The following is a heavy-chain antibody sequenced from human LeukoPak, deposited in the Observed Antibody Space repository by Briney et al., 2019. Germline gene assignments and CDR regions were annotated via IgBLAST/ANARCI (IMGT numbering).Heavy chain of an antibody. D-gene: IGHD2-15*01. J-gene: IGHJ6*02. CDR3: ARLVGYCSGGSCSPKNYYYYGMDV. Sequence: ASVKVSCKASGYTFTSYGISWVRQAPGQGHEWMGWISAYNGNTNYAQKLQGRVTMTTVTSTSTAYMELRSLRSDDTAVYYCARLVGYCSGGSCSPKNYYYYGMDVWGQGTTVTVFS. CDR1: GYTFTSYG. V-gene: IGHV1-18*01. CDR2: ISAYNGNT.